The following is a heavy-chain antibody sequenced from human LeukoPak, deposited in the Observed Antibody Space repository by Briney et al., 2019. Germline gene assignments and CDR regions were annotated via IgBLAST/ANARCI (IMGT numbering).Heavy chain of an antibody. J-gene: IGHJ2*01. CDR3: ARGAVTTAVHWHFSL. Sequence: ASVKVSCKASGYILTNYYISWFRQATGQGLEWMGWMNPAGDDAGYAQKFQGRMTLTRDTSVSTVYMELSSLRSEDTAVYYCARGAVTTAVHWHFSLWGRGTLVTVSS. CDR1: GYILTNYY. D-gene: IGHD4-17*01. V-gene: IGHV1-8*01. CDR2: MNPAGDDA.